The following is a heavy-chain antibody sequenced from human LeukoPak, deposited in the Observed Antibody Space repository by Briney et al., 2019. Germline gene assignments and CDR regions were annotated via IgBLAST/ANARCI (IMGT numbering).Heavy chain of an antibody. CDR1: GYTFTSYY. V-gene: IGHV1-46*01. D-gene: IGHD3-22*01. CDR3: ARVADYYDSSGYPWAFDI. J-gene: IGHJ3*02. CDR2: INPSGGST. Sequence: ASVKVSCKASGYTFTSYYMHWVRQAPGQGLEWMGIINPSGGSTSYAQKFRGRVTMTRDTSTSTVYMELSSLRSEDTAVYYCARVADYYDSSGYPWAFDIWGQGTMVTVSS.